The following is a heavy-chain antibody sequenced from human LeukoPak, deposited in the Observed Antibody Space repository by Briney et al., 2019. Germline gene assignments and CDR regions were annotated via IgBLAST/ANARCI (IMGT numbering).Heavy chain of an antibody. CDR3: ATDRLEIYALNI. J-gene: IGHJ3*01. CDR1: GYSLSDLS. D-gene: IGHD5/OR15-5a*01. CDR2: FEPEEGDHGET. V-gene: IGHV1-24*01. Sequence: ASVKVSCRVCGYSLSDLSIHWVRHVHGKGLEWMGGFEPEEGDHGETIFAQNFEGRLTLTEDTLTDTAYMEFLSLTSEDTGVYYCATDRLEIYALNIWGQGTVVTVSS.